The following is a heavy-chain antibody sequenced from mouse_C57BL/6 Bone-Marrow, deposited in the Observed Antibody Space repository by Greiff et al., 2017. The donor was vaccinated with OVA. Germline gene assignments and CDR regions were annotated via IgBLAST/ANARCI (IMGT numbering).Heavy chain of an antibody. Sequence: VMLVESGPGLVAPSQSLSITCTVSGFSLTSYGVDWVRQSPGKGLEWLGVIWGVGSTNYNSALKSRLSISKDNSKSQVFLKMNSLQTDDTAMYYCASGDYEPFAYWGQGTLVTVSA. J-gene: IGHJ3*01. CDR2: IWGVGST. CDR1: GFSLTSYG. D-gene: IGHD2-4*01. CDR3: ASGDYEPFAY. V-gene: IGHV2-6*01.